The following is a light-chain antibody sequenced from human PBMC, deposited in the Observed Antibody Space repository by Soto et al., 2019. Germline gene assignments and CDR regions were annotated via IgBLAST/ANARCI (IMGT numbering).Light chain of an antibody. CDR3: QRYDSLRT. CDR2: GAS. J-gene: IGKJ1*01. V-gene: IGKV3-20*01. CDR1: PSVRSNF. Sequence: IVLTQSPGTRSLSPGERATLSYPASPSVRSNFLAWYQQKPGQAPRLLIYGASNRATGIPDRFSGSGSGTDFTLTITRLEAEDFAMYYCQRYDSLRTFGQGTKVDIK.